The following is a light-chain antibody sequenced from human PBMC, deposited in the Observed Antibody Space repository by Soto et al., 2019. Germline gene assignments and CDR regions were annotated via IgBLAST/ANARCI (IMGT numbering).Light chain of an antibody. V-gene: IGKV3-11*01. J-gene: IGKJ4*01. CDR1: QSVSSS. CDR3: QQRSNF. Sequence: EIVLTQSPATLSLSPGERATLSCRASQSVSSSLAWYQQKPGQAPRLLIYDASNRATGIPARFSGSGSGTDFTLTISSLEPDDFAVYYCQQRSNFFGGGTKVEIK. CDR2: DAS.